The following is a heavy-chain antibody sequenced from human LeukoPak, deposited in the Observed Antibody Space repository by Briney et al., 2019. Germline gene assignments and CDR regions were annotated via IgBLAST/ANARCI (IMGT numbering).Heavy chain of an antibody. V-gene: IGHV3-48*01. CDR3: ARDMSFAVSMVSPDY. J-gene: IGHJ4*02. Sequence: PGGSLRLSCAASGFTFSSYSMNWVRQAPGKGLEWVSYISSSSSTIYYADSVKGRFTISRDNAKNSLYLQMNSLRAEDTAIYYCARDMSFAVSMVSPDYWGQGTLVTVSS. CDR2: ISSSSSTI. CDR1: GFTFSSYS. D-gene: IGHD2-8*01.